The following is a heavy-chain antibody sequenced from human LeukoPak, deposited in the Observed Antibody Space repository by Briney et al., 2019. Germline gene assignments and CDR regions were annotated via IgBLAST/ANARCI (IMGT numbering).Heavy chain of an antibody. J-gene: IGHJ4*02. CDR1: GFTFLNYA. CDR2: ISGRDDTTYYTDSPEGST. D-gene: IGHD2-21*02. Sequence: GGSLRPSCEASGFTFLNYAMSWVRQAPGKGLQWVSGISGRDDTTYYTDSPEGSTYYTNSAEGRFTISRDNSKNTVYLQIDSLGVEDTAVYYCAKCMSATGVCLNFDSWGQGILVTVSS. CDR3: AKCMSATGVCLNFDS. V-gene: IGHV3-23*01.